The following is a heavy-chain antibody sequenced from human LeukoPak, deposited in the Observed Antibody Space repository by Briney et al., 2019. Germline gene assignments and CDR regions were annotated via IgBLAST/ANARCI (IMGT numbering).Heavy chain of an antibody. J-gene: IGHJ5*02. D-gene: IGHD6-13*01. CDR1: GYTFTSYG. CDR3: ARRIAAAATYNWFDP. V-gene: IGHV1-18*01. Sequence: GASVKVSCKXSGYTFTSYGISWVRQAPGQGLERMGWISAYNGNTNYSQKLQGRVTMTTDTSTSTAYMELRSLRSDDTAVYYCARRIAAAATYNWFDPWGQGTLVTVSS. CDR2: ISAYNGNT.